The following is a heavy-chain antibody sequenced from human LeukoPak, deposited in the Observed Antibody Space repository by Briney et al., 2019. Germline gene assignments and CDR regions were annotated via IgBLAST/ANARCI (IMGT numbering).Heavy chain of an antibody. CDR3: ARRTASYFGPFDS. J-gene: IGHJ4*02. CDR1: GGSISSSSCY. CDR2: ICYSGST. V-gene: IGHV4-39*07. D-gene: IGHD3-10*01. Sequence: SVTLSLTCTVSGGSISSSSCYWGWIPQPPGKGLEWIVSICYSGSTYYNPCLKSRVTISVDTSKNQFSLRLRSATAADTAIYYCARRTASYFGPFDSWGQGTLVTVSS.